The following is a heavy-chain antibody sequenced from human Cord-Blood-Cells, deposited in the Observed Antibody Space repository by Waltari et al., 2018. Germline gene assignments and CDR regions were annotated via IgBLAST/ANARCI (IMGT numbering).Heavy chain of an antibody. Sequence: QLQLQESGPGLVKPSETLSLTCTVSGGSISSSSYYWGGIRHPPGQGLAWIGSIYYSGSTYYNPSLKSRVTISVDTSKNQFSLKLSSVTAADTAVYYCARIPYLSSGYYYYYYYGMDVWGQGTTVTVSS. D-gene: IGHD3-22*01. CDR3: ARIPYLSSGYYYYYYYGMDV. J-gene: IGHJ6*02. CDR2: IYYSGST. CDR1: GGSISSSSYY. V-gene: IGHV4-39*01.